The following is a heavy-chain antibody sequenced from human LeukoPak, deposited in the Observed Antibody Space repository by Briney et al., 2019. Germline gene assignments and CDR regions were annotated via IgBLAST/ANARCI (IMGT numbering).Heavy chain of an antibody. V-gene: IGHV3-30*04. D-gene: IGHD3-10*01. CDR2: ISYDGTNN. J-gene: IGHJ4*02. CDR1: GFTFSQYP. Sequence: GRSLRLSCAPSGFTFSQYPMHWVRQAPGKWLEWVAVISYDGTNNYRADSVKGRFTISRDNANNTLYLQMNSLRSEDTAVYFCASLMVRGIRDFDHWGQGTLVTVSS. CDR3: ASLMVRGIRDFDH.